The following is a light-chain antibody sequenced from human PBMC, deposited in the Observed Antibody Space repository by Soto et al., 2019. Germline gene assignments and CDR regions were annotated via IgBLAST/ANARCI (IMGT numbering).Light chain of an antibody. Sequence: DIQMTQSPSSLSASVGDRVTITCRASQSISSYLNWYQQKPGKAPKLLIYAASSLQSGVPSRFSVRGSVTDFTLTISSLQPEDFATYYCQQSYSTPVTFGPGTKVDIK. V-gene: IGKV1-39*01. CDR3: QQSYSTPVT. J-gene: IGKJ3*01. CDR1: QSISSY. CDR2: AAS.